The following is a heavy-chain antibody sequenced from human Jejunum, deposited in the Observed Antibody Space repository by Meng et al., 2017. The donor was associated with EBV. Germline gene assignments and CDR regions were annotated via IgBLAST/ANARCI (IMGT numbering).Heavy chain of an antibody. CDR1: GGSIMRSGYY. Sequence: QLERPCSGPGLVKPSAPLPLTCTVSGGSIMRSGYYWGWTRQPPGKGLQWIGSIYDSGTTYYNPSLRSRVTISVDTSKNQFSLKLNSVTAADTAVYYCARAGYCSSTTCPRWFDPWGQGTLVTVSS. CDR2: IYDSGTT. V-gene: IGHV4-39*07. CDR3: ARAGYCSSTTCPRWFDP. D-gene: IGHD2-2*01. J-gene: IGHJ5*02.